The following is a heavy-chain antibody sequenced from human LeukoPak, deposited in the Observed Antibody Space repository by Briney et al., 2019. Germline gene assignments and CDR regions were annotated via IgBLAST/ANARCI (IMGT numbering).Heavy chain of an antibody. D-gene: IGHD3-22*01. CDR1: ASGFTISS. CDR2: ISAYNGNT. CDR3: ARIVLDSSGKPSGLGY. Sequence: ASVTLSLTCAASGFTISSFSWNWLAPGQGLELMGWISAYNGNTNYAQKLQGRVTMTTDTSTSTAYMELRSLRAEESTVFYCARIVLDSSGKPSGLGYWGQGTLVTVSS. V-gene: IGHV1-18*01. J-gene: IGHJ4*02.